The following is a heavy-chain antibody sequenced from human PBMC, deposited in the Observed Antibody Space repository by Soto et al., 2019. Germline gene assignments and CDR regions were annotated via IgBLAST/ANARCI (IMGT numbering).Heavy chain of an antibody. D-gene: IGHD2-15*01. Sequence: TSETLSLTCTVSGDSSVSSSSYYWGWIRQPPGKGLEWIGSIYYTGNTFYSPSFRSRLTISVDTSKSQFSLKLRSVTAADPATYYCASEVSSTDGMDVWGQGTTVTVSS. CDR3: ASEVSSTDGMDV. CDR1: GDSSVSSSSYY. CDR2: IYYTGNT. V-gene: IGHV4-39*01. J-gene: IGHJ6*02.